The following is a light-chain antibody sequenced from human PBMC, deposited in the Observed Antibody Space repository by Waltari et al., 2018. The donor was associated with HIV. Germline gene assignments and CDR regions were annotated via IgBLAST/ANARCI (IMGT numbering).Light chain of an antibody. J-gene: IGLJ1*01. CDR3: SSYATGNTYV. CDR2: EVT. Sequence: QSALTQPASVSGSPGQSITISCTGTNSDIGNYNLVSWYQQHPGRVPKVLIFEVTTRPSGISHRFSGSKSDNTASLTISGLQAEDEADYYCSSYATGNTYVFGTGTSVTVL. CDR1: NSDIGNYNL. V-gene: IGLV2-23*02.